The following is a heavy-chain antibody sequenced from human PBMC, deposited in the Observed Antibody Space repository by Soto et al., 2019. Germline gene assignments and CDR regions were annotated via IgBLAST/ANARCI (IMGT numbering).Heavy chain of an antibody. CDR3: ARGDHCSSTSCLGYYFDY. CDR2: INHSGST. CDR1: GGSFSGYY. D-gene: IGHD2-2*01. J-gene: IGHJ4*02. V-gene: IGHV4-34*01. Sequence: SETLSLTCAVYGGSFSGYYWSWIRQPPGKGLEWIGEINHSGSTNYNPSLKSRVTISVDTSKNQFSLKLSSVTAADTAVYYCARGDHCSSTSCLGYYFDYWGQGTLVTVSS.